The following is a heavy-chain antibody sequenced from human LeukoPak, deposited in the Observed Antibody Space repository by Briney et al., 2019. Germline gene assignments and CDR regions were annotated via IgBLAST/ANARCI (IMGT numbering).Heavy chain of an antibody. CDR2: IYHGGST. Sequence: PSETLSLTCAVSGYSISSGYYWGWIRQPPGKGLEWIRSIYHGGSTYYNPSLKSRVTISVDTSKNQFSLKLSSVTAADTAVYYCARHGGKKYNWFDPWGQGTLVTVSS. V-gene: IGHV4-38-2*01. CDR1: GYSISSGYY. D-gene: IGHD1-26*01. J-gene: IGHJ5*02. CDR3: ARHGGKKYNWFDP.